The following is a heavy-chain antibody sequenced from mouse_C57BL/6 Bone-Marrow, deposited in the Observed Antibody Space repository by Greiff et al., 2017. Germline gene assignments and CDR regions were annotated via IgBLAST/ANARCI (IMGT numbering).Heavy chain of an antibody. D-gene: IGHD1-1*01. Sequence: QVQLQQSDAELVKPGASVKISCKVSGYTFTDHTIHWMKQRPEQGLEWIGYIYPRDGSTKYNEKFKGKATLTADKASSTAYMQLNSLTSEDSAVYFGARNFFYYYGSSFYYYAMDYWGQGTSVTVSS. CDR2: IYPRDGST. CDR1: GYTFTDHT. V-gene: IGHV1-78*01. J-gene: IGHJ4*01. CDR3: ARNFFYYYGSSFYYYAMDY.